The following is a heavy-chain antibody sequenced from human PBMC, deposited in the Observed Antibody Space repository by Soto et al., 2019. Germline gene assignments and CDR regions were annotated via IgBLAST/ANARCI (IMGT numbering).Heavy chain of an antibody. D-gene: IGHD3-22*01. CDR3: AKDVGSYYYDTSAYLYDY. Sequence: GGSLRLSCVGSGFIFEDFAMNWVRQVPGKGLEWVSGISWNSATLAYADSVKGRFIVSRDNAKNILYLQMNSLRPEDAALYYCAKDVGSYYYDTSAYLYDYWGQGTQVTVSS. CDR2: ISWNSATL. V-gene: IGHV3-9*01. J-gene: IGHJ4*02. CDR1: GFIFEDFA.